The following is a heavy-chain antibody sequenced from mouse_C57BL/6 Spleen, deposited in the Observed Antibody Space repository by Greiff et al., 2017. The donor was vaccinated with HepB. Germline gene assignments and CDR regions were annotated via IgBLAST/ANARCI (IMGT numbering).Heavy chain of an antibody. CDR3: ASSPFYYGSSSLAY. CDR2: IRNKANGYTT. V-gene: IGHV7-3*01. D-gene: IGHD1-1*01. J-gene: IGHJ3*01. Sequence: DVQLVESGGGLVQPGGSLILSCAASGFTFTDYYMSWVRQPPGKALEWLGFIRNKANGYTTEYSASVKGRFTISRDNSQSILYLQMNALRAEDSATYYCASSPFYYGSSSLAYWGQGTLVTVSA. CDR1: GFTFTDYY.